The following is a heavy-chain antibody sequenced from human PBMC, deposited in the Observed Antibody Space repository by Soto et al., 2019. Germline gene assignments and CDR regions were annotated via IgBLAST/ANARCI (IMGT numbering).Heavy chain of an antibody. J-gene: IGHJ4*02. Sequence: VQLVQSGAEVKKPGASVQVSCKPSGYTFTTYFLHWVRQAPGQGLEWMGIINPSDGSTTYAQSFQGRVTMTRDTSTSTAYMELSSLRSEDTAVYYCARVPTGRGDYDYWGQGTLVTVSS. V-gene: IGHV1-46*01. CDR1: GYTFTTYF. D-gene: IGHD3-10*01. CDR2: INPSDGST. CDR3: ARVPTGRGDYDY.